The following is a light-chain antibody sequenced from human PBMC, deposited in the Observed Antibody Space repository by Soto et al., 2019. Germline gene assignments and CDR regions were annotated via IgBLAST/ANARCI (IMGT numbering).Light chain of an antibody. CDR2: GTS. J-gene: IGLJ7*01. CDR3: LLYYDGALI. CDR1: TGPVTSGHY. Sequence: QTVVTQEPSLTVSPEGTVTLTCASSTGPVTSGHYPHWFQQKPGQAPRPLISGTSIRHSWTPSRFSGSLLGGKAALTLSGVQPEDEAEYHCLLYYDGALIFGGGTQLTVL. V-gene: IGLV7-43*01.